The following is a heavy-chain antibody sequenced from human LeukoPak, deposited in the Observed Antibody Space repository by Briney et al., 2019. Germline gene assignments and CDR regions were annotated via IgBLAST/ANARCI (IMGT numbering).Heavy chain of an antibody. D-gene: IGHD3-3*01. CDR1: GFTVSSNY. CDR3: ARATFWSGYQRDSWYMDV. V-gene: IGHV3-66*02. CDR2: IYSGGST. J-gene: IGHJ6*03. Sequence: GGSLRLSCAASGFTVSSNYMTWVRQAPGKGLEWVSVIYSGGSTYYADSVKGRFTISRDNSENTLYLHMNSLRAEVTAVYYCARATFWSGYQRDSWYMDVWGKGTTVTVSS.